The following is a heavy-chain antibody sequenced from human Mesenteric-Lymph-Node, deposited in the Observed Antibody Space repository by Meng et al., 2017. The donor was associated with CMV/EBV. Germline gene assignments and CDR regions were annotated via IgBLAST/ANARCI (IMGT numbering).Heavy chain of an antibody. CDR1: GYSISSGYY. CDR3: ARLPPPNYDFWSGYTHYYYGMDV. D-gene: IGHD3-3*01. V-gene: IGHV4-38-2*02. Sequence: SETLSLTCTVSGYSISSGYYWGWIRQPPGKGLEWIGNIYHSGNTYYNPSLKSRVTISVDTSKNQFSLKLSSVTAADTAVYYCARLPPPNYDFWSGYTHYYYGMDVWGQGTTVTVSS. CDR2: IYHSGNT. J-gene: IGHJ6*02.